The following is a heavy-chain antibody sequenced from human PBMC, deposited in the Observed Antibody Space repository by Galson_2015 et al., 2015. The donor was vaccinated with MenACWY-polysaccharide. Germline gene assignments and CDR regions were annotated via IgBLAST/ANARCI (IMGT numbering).Heavy chain of an antibody. CDR2: VSTGGDST. V-gene: IGHV3-23*01. Sequence: SLRLSCAASGFSFSSFHMSWVRQAPGKGLEWVSSVSTGGDSTKYSDSVKGRFTISRDNSKNTLFLQMNNLRAGDTAIYFCAKNAGGWYFDLWGRGTLVTVSS. J-gene: IGHJ2*01. CDR1: GFSFSSFH. CDR3: AKNAGGWYFDL. D-gene: IGHD2-8*02.